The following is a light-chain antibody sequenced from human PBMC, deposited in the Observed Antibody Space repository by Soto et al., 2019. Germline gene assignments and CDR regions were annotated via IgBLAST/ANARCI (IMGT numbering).Light chain of an antibody. CDR2: GAS. Sequence: ETVLTQSPATLSVSPGDRATLSCRASQSVGTYLAWYQQKPGQAPRLLIYGASSRVTGIPGRFSGSGSGTEFTLTITSLQSADSAVYYCQHYNNWPYTFGQGTKVDI. V-gene: IGKV3-15*01. CDR3: QHYNNWPYT. J-gene: IGKJ2*01. CDR1: QSVGTY.